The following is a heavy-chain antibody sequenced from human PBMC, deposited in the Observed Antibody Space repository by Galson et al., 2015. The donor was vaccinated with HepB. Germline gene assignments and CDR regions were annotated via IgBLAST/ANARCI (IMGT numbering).Heavy chain of an antibody. Sequence: SLRLSCAASGFTFSRLGMTWVRQAPGKGLECVSAIGVRGTTDYAESVKGRFTISRDNSKNMLYLQMNNLRAEDTAVYYCAKGTTDIDYWGQGPLVTVSS. J-gene: IGHJ4*02. CDR1: GFTFSRLG. CDR3: AKGTTDIDY. CDR2: IGVRGTT. V-gene: IGHV3-23*01. D-gene: IGHD1-1*01.